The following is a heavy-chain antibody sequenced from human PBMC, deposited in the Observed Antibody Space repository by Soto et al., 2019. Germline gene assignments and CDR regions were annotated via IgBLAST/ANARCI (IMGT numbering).Heavy chain of an antibody. J-gene: IGHJ4*02. CDR3: ARRSKRYSTGWYDGEFDY. CDR2: IYPGDSDT. D-gene: IGHD6-19*01. CDR1: GYSFTNYW. Sequence: GESLKISCKGSGYSFTNYWIGWVRQMPGKGLEWMGIIYPGDSDTRHSPSFQGQVTISADKSISTAYLQWSSLKASDTAMYYCARRSKRYSTGWYDGEFDYWGQGTLVPVSS. V-gene: IGHV5-51*01.